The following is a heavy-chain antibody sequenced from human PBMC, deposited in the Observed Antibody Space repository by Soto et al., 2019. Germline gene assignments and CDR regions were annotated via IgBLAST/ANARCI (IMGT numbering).Heavy chain of an antibody. CDR3: ARGLVVVAATYYYYYYYMDV. V-gene: IGHV1-8*01. J-gene: IGHJ6*03. CDR1: GYTFTSYD. D-gene: IGHD2-15*01. Sequence: ASVKVSCKASGYTFTSYDINWVRQATGQGLEWMGWMNPNSGNTGYAQKFQGRVTMTRNTSISAAYMELSSLRSEDTAVYYCARGLVVVAATYYYYYYYMDVWGKGTTVTVSS. CDR2: MNPNSGNT.